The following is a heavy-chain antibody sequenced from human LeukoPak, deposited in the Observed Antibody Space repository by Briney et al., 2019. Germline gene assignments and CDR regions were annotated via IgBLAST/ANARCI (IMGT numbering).Heavy chain of an antibody. J-gene: IGHJ4*02. Sequence: GGSLRLSCAAPGFTFSTYAMHWVRQAPGKGLEWVAVISFGGNSKYYADSVKGRFIISRDNPKNTLDLQMNSLRPEDTAVYYCARDLFSNDYNYWGQGTLVTVSS. CDR1: GFTFSTYA. CDR3: ARDLFSNDYNY. CDR2: ISFGGNSK. D-gene: IGHD4-11*01. V-gene: IGHV3-30-3*01.